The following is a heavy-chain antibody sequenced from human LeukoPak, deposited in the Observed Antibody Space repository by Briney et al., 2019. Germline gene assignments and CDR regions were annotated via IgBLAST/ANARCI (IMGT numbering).Heavy chain of an antibody. Sequence: SETLSLTCTVSGGSISSYYWSWIRQPPGKGLEWIGYIYYSGSTNYNPSLKSRVTISVDTSKNQFSLKLSSVTAADTAVYYCARGQRVRQERITMVRGVPTSNWFDPWGQGTLVTASS. CDR2: IYYSGST. J-gene: IGHJ5*02. D-gene: IGHD3-10*01. CDR1: GGSISSYY. V-gene: IGHV4-59*01. CDR3: ARGQRVRQERITMVRGVPTSNWFDP.